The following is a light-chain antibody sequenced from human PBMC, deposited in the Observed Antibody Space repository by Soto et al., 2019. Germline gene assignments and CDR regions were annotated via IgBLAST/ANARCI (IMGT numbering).Light chain of an antibody. CDR3: SSYTSSSTYV. V-gene: IGLV2-14*01. J-gene: IGLJ1*01. CDR2: EVG. CDR1: SSDVGGHNY. Sequence: QSALTQPASVSGSPGQSITISFTGTSSDVGGHNYVSWYQQHPGRVPKLMIYEVGNRPSGVSNRFSGSKSGNTASLTISGLQTEDEADYYCSSYTSSSTYVFGTGTKVTVL.